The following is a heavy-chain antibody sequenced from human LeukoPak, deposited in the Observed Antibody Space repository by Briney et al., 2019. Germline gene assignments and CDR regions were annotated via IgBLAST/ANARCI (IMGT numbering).Heavy chain of an antibody. D-gene: IGHD3-10*01. J-gene: IGHJ4*02. CDR1: GITLSNYG. Sequence: PGGSLRLYCAVSGITLSNYGMSWVRQAPGKGLEWVAGISDSGGSTNYADSVKGRFTISRDNPKHTLYLQMNSLRAEDTAVYFCAKRGIVIRAVIIVGFHKEAYYFDYWGQGALVTVSS. V-gene: IGHV3-23*01. CDR3: AKRGIVIRAVIIVGFHKEAYYFDY. CDR2: ISDSGGST.